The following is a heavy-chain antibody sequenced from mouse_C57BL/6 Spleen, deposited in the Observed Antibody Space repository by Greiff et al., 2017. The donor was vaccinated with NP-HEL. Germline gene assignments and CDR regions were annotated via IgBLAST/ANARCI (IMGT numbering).Heavy chain of an antibody. CDR2: IYPGSGST. V-gene: IGHV1-55*01. Sequence: QVQLQQPGAELVKPGASVKMSCKASGYTFTSYWITWVKQRPGQGLEWIGDIYPGSGSTNYNEKFKSKATLTVDTSSSTAYMQLSSLTSEDSAVYYCAITAYSLAWFAYWGQGTLVTVSA. J-gene: IGHJ3*01. CDR1: GYTFTSYW. D-gene: IGHD1-2*01. CDR3: AITAYSLAWFAY.